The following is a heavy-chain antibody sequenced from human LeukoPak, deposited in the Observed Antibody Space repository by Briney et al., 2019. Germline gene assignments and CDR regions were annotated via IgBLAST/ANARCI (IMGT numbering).Heavy chain of an antibody. CDR3: ANQVSGNYHVFGY. D-gene: IGHD1-26*01. J-gene: IGHJ4*02. V-gene: IGHV3-23*01. CDR1: GIIFSNFA. CDR2: ISGSGGTT. Sequence: GGSLRLSCAASGIIFSNFAMSWVRQAPGKGLEWVSGISGSGGTTYYADSVEGRFTISRDNSMNTLYLQINSLGAEDTAVYYYANQVSGNYHVFGYWGQGTLVTVSS.